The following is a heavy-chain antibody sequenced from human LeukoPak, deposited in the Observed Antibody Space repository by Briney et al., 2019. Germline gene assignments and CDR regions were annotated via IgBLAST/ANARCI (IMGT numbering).Heavy chain of an antibody. V-gene: IGHV3-48*01. CDR3: ASGDGDYVFTTHY. CDR1: GFTFSSYS. Sequence: GGSLRLSCAASGFTFSSYSMNWVRQAPGKGLEWVSYISSSSSTIYYADSAKGRFTISRDNAKNSLYLQMNSLRAEDTAVYYCASGDGDYVFTTHYWGQGTLVTVSS. J-gene: IGHJ4*02. D-gene: IGHD4-17*01. CDR2: ISSSSSTI.